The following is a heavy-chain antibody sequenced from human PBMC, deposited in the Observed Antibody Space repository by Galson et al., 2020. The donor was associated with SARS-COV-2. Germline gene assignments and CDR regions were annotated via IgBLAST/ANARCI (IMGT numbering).Heavy chain of an antibody. CDR2: INPNSGGT. V-gene: IGHV1-2*02. CDR3: ARRFRSGGSGSQN. D-gene: IGHD3-10*01. Sequence: ASVKVSCKASGYTFTGYYMHWVRQAPGQGLEWMGWINPNSGGTNYAQKFQGRVTMTRDTSISTAYMELSRLRSDDTAVYYCARRFRSGGSGSQNWGQGTLVTVSS. CDR1: GYTFTGYY. J-gene: IGHJ4*02.